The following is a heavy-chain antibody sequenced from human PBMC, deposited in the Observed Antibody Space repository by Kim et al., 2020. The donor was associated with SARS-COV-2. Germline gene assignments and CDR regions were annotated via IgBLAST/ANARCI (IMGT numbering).Heavy chain of an antibody. Sequence: SETLSLTCTVSGGSISSYYWSWIRQPPGKGLEWIGYIYYSGSTNYNPSLKSRVTISVDTSKNQFSLKLSSVTAADTAVYYCARVERYSSSLYYYYYGMDVWGQGTTVTVSS. D-gene: IGHD6-13*01. V-gene: IGHV4-59*13. CDR1: GGSISSYY. CDR2: IYYSGST. CDR3: ARVERYSSSLYYYYYGMDV. J-gene: IGHJ6*02.